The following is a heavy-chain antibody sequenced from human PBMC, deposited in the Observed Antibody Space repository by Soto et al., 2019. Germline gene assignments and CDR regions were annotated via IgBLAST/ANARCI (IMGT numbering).Heavy chain of an antibody. V-gene: IGHV3-7*01. J-gene: IGHJ5*01. CDR1: EFSFSNLW. CDR3: TTDLNWSGT. Sequence: PGGSLRLSCVASEFSFSNLWMTWVRQASGKGLEFLATINPDGSETYYVESVKGRFTIPRDNAKNSVSLHMNSLGVEDTGLYYCTTDLNWSGTWGQGTMVTVSS. CDR2: INPDGSET. D-gene: IGHD3-3*01.